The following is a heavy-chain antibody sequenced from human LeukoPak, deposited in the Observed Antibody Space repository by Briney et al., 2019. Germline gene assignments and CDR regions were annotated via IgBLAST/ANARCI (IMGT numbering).Heavy chain of an antibody. D-gene: IGHD6-13*01. CDR1: GFTFSSYA. CDR2: VNRDGTST. CDR3: AKEAWGSKWTGFDY. V-gene: IGHV3-43*02. Sequence: GGSLRLSCAASGFTFSSYAMSWVRQAPGKGLEWVSLVNRDGTSTAYGDSVKGRFTISRDNSKNSLYLQMNSLRTEDTALYYCAKEAWGSKWTGFDYWGQGTLVTVSS. J-gene: IGHJ4*02.